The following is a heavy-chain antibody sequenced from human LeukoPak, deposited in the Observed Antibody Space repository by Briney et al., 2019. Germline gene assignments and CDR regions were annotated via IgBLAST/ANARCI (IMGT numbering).Heavy chain of an antibody. CDR3: ATSLNWANDH. J-gene: IGHJ4*02. V-gene: IGHV3-23*01. Sequence: GGSLRLSCAASGFTFSSYAMSWVRQAPGKGLEWVSAISGSGGSTYYADSVKGRFTISRDNSKNTLYLQMNSLRVEDTAIYYCATSLNWANDHWGQGTLVTVSS. D-gene: IGHD7-27*01. CDR2: ISGSGGST. CDR1: GFTFSSYA.